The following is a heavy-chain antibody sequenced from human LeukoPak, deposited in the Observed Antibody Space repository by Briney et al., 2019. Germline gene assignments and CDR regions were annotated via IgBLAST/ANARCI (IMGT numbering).Heavy chain of an antibody. CDR1: GGSISGYY. V-gene: IGHV4-59*01. Sequence: PSETLSLTCIVSGGSISGYYWSWIRQPPGRGLEWIGYISDTGTSIYNPSLKNQLSMLVDTSKNHFYLNLTSVTAADTAIYYCARTRTYLDYWGQGALVTVSS. D-gene: IGHD1-7*01. CDR2: ISDTGTS. CDR3: ARTRTYLDY. J-gene: IGHJ4*02.